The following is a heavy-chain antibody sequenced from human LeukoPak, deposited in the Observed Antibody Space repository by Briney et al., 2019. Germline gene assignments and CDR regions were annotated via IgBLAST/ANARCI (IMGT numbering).Heavy chain of an antibody. D-gene: IGHD3-16*02. V-gene: IGHV1-69*13. CDR3: ARAYYDYVWGSYRLGDAFDI. Sequence: SVKVSCKASGYTFTSYAISWVRQAPGQGLEWMGGIIPIFGTANYAQKFQGRVTITADESTSTAYMELSSLRSEDTAVYYCARAYYDYVWGSYRLGDAFDIWGQGTMVTVSS. J-gene: IGHJ3*02. CDR2: IIPIFGTA. CDR1: GYTFTSYA.